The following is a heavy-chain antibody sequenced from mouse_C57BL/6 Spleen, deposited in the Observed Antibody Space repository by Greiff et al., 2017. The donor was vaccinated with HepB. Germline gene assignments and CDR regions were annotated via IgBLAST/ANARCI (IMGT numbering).Heavy chain of an antibody. CDR1: GFTFSSYG. CDR3: ASTHYGSSYYFDY. D-gene: IGHD1-1*01. CDR2: ISSGGSYT. Sequence: VQRVESGGDLVKPGGSLKLSCAASGFTFSSYGMSWVRQTPDKRLEWVATISSGGSYTYYPDSVKGRFTISRDNAKNTLYLQMSSLKSEDTAMYYCASTHYGSSYYFDYWGQGTTLTVSS. V-gene: IGHV5-6*01. J-gene: IGHJ2*01.